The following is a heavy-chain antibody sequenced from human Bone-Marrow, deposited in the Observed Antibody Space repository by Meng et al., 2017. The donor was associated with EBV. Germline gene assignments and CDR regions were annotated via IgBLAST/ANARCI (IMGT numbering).Heavy chain of an antibody. D-gene: IGHD6-13*01. J-gene: IGHJ5*02. CDR1: CGSISSSSDV. CDR3: ARGSSWYWFDP. V-gene: IGHV4-39*07. Sequence: LHRLESGAALVKTSEHLSPTCMVSCGSISSSSDVWGWVRQHPGKGLEWCVSIFYCGSANYNPSLKRRVTISVDASKNQFSLNLISVIAVVTAVYYCARGSSWYWFDPWGQGTLVTVSS. CDR2: IFYCGSA.